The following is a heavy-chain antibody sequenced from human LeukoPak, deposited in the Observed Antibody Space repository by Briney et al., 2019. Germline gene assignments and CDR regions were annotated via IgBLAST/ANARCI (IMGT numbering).Heavy chain of an antibody. Sequence: ASVRVSCKASGYIFTGYYIHWVRQAPGQGLEWMGWINPNNGGTKYARRFQGRVTMTGDTSINTAYMELSRLTSDDTAVYFCAKAATVTTRHDYYYYYLDVWGKGTTVTVSS. CDR3: AKAATVTTRHDYYYYYLDV. CDR1: GYIFTGYY. D-gene: IGHD4-17*01. V-gene: IGHV1-2*02. CDR2: INPNNGGT. J-gene: IGHJ6*03.